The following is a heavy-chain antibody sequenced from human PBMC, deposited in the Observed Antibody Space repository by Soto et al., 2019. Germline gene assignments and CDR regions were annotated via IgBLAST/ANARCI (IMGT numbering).Heavy chain of an antibody. Sequence: EMQLVESGGGLVQPGGSLRLSCAASGFTFSDYHMEWVRQAPGKGLEWIGRARNDPRARTTQLAASVRGRFITSRDDSENSRYLQMNSLKTEDTAVYYCVGSLQYWGKGTLVTVSS. CDR3: VGSLQY. J-gene: IGHJ4*02. D-gene: IGHD6-13*01. CDR1: GFTFSDYH. CDR2: ARNDPRARTT. V-gene: IGHV3-72*01.